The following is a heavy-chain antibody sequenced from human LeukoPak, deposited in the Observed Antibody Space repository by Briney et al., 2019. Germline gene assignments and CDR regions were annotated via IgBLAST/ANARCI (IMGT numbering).Heavy chain of an antibody. V-gene: IGHV4-59*01. J-gene: IGHJ5*02. CDR1: GGSISSYY. D-gene: IGHD3-22*01. CDR3: ARVSRYYYYDSSVFAWFDP. Sequence: SETLSLTCTVSGGSISSYYWSWIRQPPGKGLEWIGCIYYSGSTNYNPSLKSRVTISVDTSKNQFSLKLSSVTAADTAVYYCARVSRYYYYDSSVFAWFDPWGQGTLVTVSS. CDR2: IYYSGST.